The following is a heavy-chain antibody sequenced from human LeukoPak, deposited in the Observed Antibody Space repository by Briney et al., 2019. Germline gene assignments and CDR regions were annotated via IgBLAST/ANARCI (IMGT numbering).Heavy chain of an antibody. J-gene: IGHJ2*01. Sequence: ASVKVSCKASGYTFTSYFMHWVRQAPGQGLEWLGWVNPHTGDADSAQRFQGRVTMTRDTSINTAYMELSGLTSDDTAVYYCARDMNWRASIWYFDLWGRGTLVTVSS. D-gene: IGHD3-16*01. CDR3: ARDMNWRASIWYFDL. V-gene: IGHV1-2*02. CDR2: VNPHTGDA. CDR1: GYTFTSYF.